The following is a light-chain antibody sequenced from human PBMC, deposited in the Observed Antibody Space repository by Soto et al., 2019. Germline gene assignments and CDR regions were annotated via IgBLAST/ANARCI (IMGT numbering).Light chain of an antibody. CDR2: GAS. CDR1: QRINNNF. Sequence: EVVLTQSPGTLSLSPGERATLSCRASQRINNNFLAWYQQKPDQAPRLLIYGASSRATGIPDRFTGSGSGTDFTLTISRLEPEDFAVYYCQQYGISPGFTFGPGTKVDIK. V-gene: IGKV3-20*01. J-gene: IGKJ3*01. CDR3: QQYGISPGFT.